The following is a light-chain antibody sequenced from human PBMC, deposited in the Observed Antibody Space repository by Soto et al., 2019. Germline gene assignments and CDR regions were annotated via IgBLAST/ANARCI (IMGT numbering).Light chain of an antibody. V-gene: IGLV7-46*01. Sequence: QTVVTQEPSLTVSPGGTVTLTCGSSTGSVTSGHYPYWFQQKPGQVPRRLIYDTSNKHSWTPARFSGSLLGGKAALTLSGAQPEDEADYYCMLLDTGARVFGGGTKLTVL. J-gene: IGLJ3*02. CDR1: TGSVTSGHY. CDR3: MLLDTGARV. CDR2: DTS.